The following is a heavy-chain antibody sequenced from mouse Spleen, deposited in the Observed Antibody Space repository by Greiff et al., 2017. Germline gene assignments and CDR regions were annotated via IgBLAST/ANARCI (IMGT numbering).Heavy chain of an antibody. CDR1: GFTFSSYT. CDR2: ISSGGGNT. Sequence: EVKLMESGGGLVKPGGSLKLSCAASGFTFSSYTMSWVRQTPAKRLEWVATISSGGGNTYYPDSVKGRFTISRDNARNTLYLQMSSLRSEDTAMYYCARQAYYFDYWGQGTTLTVSS. V-gene: IGHV5-9*04. CDR3: ARQAYYFDY. J-gene: IGHJ2*01.